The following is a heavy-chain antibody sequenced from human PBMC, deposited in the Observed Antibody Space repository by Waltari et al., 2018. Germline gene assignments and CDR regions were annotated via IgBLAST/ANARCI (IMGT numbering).Heavy chain of an antibody. CDR3: ARGQYDSSGYYYKRWFDP. V-gene: IGHV4-61*01. CDR1: GGSVSSGSYY. D-gene: IGHD3-22*01. J-gene: IGHJ5*02. Sequence: QVQLQESGPGLVKPSETLSPTRTVSGGSVSSGSYYWSWIRQPPGQGLEWIGYIYYSGSTNYNPSLKSRVTISVDTSKNQFSLKLSSVTAADTAVYYCARGQYDSSGYYYKRWFDPWGQGTLVTVSS. CDR2: IYYSGST.